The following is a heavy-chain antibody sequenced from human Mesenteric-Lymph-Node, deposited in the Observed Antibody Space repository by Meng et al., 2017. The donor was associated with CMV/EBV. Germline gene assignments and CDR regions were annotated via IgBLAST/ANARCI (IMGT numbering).Heavy chain of an antibody. CDR2: MYYRGST. J-gene: IGHJ4*02. CDR1: GGSMSSYY. V-gene: IGHV4-59*12. D-gene: IGHD1-20*01. Sequence: SETLSLTCTVSGGSMSSYYWSWIRQPPGKGLEWIGYMYYRGSTKYKSSLKSRVTISVDTSKNQFSLKLSSVTAADTAVYYCERDRAWGQITGTTRYFDYWGQGTLVTVSS. CDR3: ERDRAWGQITGTTRYFDY.